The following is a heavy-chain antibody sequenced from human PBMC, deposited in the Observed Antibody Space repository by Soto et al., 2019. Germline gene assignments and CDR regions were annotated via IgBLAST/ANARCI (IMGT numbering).Heavy chain of an antibody. Sequence: QVQLVESGGGVVQPGTSLTLSCAASGFTFSNYAMPWVRQAPGKGLEWVAAMSFDGTRYYADSVKGRSTISRDSARNTVFLQTSGLRVDDTALYYCTRGRPLPSMNTGDEPLDIWGQGTMVTVSS. CDR2: MSFDGTR. J-gene: IGHJ3*02. CDR3: TRGRPLPSMNTGDEPLDI. CDR1: GFTFSNYA. D-gene: IGHD3-16*01. V-gene: IGHV3-30*03.